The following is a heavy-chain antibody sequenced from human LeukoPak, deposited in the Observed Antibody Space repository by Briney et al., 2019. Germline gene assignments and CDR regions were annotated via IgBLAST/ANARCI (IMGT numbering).Heavy chain of an antibody. CDR2: INHSGST. CDR3: AAGYHSSGWYFPFDY. CDR1: GGSFSGYY. V-gene: IGHV4-34*01. J-gene: IGHJ4*02. Sequence: SETLSLTCAVYGGSFSGYYWSWIRQPPGKGLEWIGEINHSGSTNYNPSLKSRVTISVDTSKNQFSLKLSSVTAADTAVYYCAAGYHSSGWYFPFDYWGQGTLVTVSS. D-gene: IGHD6-19*01.